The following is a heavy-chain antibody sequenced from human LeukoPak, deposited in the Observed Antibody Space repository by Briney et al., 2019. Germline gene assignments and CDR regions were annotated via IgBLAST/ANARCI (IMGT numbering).Heavy chain of an antibody. CDR3: ARQTAGNDDFDI. D-gene: IGHD6-19*01. CDR1: GGSIISYY. Sequence: PSETLSLTFIVTGGSIISYYCSWIRQPAGKGMRWIGRIYTSGSTNYNRSIMSRVNMSVNTYKNKFSLMMRSATAADTAVYYCARQTAGNDDFDIWGKGTMVTV. J-gene: IGHJ3*02. V-gene: IGHV4-4*07. CDR2: IYTSGST.